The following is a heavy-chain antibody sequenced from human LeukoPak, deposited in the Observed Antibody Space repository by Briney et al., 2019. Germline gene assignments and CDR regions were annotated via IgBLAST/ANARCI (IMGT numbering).Heavy chain of an antibody. J-gene: IGHJ4*02. V-gene: IGHV4-38-2*02. Sequence: KPSETLSLACTVSGYSISSGYYWGWIRQPPGKGLEWIGSIYYSGSTYYNPSLKSRVTISVDTSKNQFSLKLSSVTAADTAVYYCARQDSSSANFDYWGQGTLVTVSS. CDR3: ARQDSSSANFDY. CDR2: IYYSGST. D-gene: IGHD6-6*01. CDR1: GYSISSGYY.